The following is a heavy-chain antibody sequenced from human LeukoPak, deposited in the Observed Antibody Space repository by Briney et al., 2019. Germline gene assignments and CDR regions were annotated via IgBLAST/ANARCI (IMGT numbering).Heavy chain of an antibody. J-gene: IGHJ4*02. Sequence: GGSLRLSCAASGFTFSSYAMHWVRQAPGKGLERVAVISYDGSNKYYADSVKGRFTISRDNSKNTLYLQMNSLRAEDTAVYYCARDPGTVVVVAATLDYWGQGTLVTVSS. CDR1: GFTFSSYA. V-gene: IGHV3-30*04. D-gene: IGHD2-15*01. CDR2: ISYDGSNK. CDR3: ARDPGTVVVVAATLDY.